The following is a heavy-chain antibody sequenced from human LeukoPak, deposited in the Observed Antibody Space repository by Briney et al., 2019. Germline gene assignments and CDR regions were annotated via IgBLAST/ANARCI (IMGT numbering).Heavy chain of an antibody. Sequence: SGKVFCYVSGGPFSFHSMRWARQAPGQGLEWVGGIIPIFGTANYAQKFQGRVTITADESTSTAYMELSSLRSEDTAVYYCARASSWSHAFDIWGQGTMVTVSS. V-gene: IGHV1-69*01. D-gene: IGHD6-13*01. CDR1: GGPFSFHS. CDR2: IIPIFGTA. CDR3: ARASSWSHAFDI. J-gene: IGHJ3*02.